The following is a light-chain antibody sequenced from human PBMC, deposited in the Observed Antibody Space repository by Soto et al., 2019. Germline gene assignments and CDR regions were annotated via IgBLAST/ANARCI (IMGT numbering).Light chain of an antibody. CDR1: HSISSW. J-gene: IGKJ1*01. CDR3: QQYNSYPWT. V-gene: IGKV1-5*03. Sequence: DIQMTQSPSTLSASVGDRVTITCRASHSISSWLAWYQQKPGKAPKLLLYKASSLESGVPSRFSGSGSGTEFTLTISSLQPDDFATYDCQQYNSYPWTFGQGTQVEIK. CDR2: KAS.